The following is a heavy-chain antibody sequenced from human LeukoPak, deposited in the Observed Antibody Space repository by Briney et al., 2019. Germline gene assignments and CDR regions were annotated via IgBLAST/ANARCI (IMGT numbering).Heavy chain of an antibody. D-gene: IGHD3-22*01. Sequence: PGGSLRLSCAASGFTFSSYAMSWVRQAPGKGLEWVSAISDSGSSTNYADSVKGRFTISRDNSKNTLYLQMNSLRAEDTALYYCAKEGYYFDSSGYYDYWGQGTLVTVSS. CDR3: AKEGYYFDSSGYYDY. CDR1: GFTFSSYA. J-gene: IGHJ4*02. V-gene: IGHV3-23*01. CDR2: ISDSGSST.